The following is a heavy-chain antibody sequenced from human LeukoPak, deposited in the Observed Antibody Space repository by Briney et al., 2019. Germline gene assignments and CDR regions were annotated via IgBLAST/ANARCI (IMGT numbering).Heavy chain of an antibody. CDR1: GFSFNSYW. D-gene: IGHD3-16*01. CDR3: ARDGGYKADQFGY. V-gene: IGHV3-7*01. J-gene: IGHJ4*02. CDR2: IKEDGSEK. Sequence: GGSLRLACAASGFSFNSYWMSWVGQAPGKRLEWAANIKEDGSEKKYVDSVMGRFTISRDNAKNSLFLQMDSLRAEDTAVYYCARDGGYKADQFGYWGQGTLVTVSS.